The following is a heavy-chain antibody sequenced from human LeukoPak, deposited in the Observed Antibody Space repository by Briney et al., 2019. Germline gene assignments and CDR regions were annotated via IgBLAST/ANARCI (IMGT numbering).Heavy chain of an antibody. V-gene: IGHV4-39*01. Sequence: SSETLSLTCTVSGGSNSSSSYYWGWIRQPPGKGVELIGIIYYSGSTYYNPSLKSRVTISVDTSKNQFSLKLSSVTAADTAVYYCASPYDSSGYYYGHDAFDIWGQGTMVTVSS. J-gene: IGHJ3*02. CDR3: ASPYDSSGYYYGHDAFDI. D-gene: IGHD3-22*01. CDR1: GGSNSSSSYY. CDR2: IYYSGST.